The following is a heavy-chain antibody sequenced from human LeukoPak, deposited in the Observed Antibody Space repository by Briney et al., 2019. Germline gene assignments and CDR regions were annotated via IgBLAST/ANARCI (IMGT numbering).Heavy chain of an antibody. V-gene: IGHV4-59*12. J-gene: IGHJ4*02. CDR3: AVERWLQSRAFDY. CDR1: GGSISSYY. CDR2: IYYSGST. Sequence: PSETLSLTCTVSGGSISSYYWSWIRQPPGKGLEWIGYIYYSGSTNYNPSLKSRVTISVDTSKNQFSLKPSSVTAADTAVYYCAVERWLQSRAFDYWGQGTLVTVSS. D-gene: IGHD5-24*01.